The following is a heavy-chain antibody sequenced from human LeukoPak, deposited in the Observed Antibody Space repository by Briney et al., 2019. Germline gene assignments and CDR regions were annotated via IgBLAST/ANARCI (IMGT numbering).Heavy chain of an antibody. D-gene: IGHD4-23*01. Sequence: GGSLRLSCAASGFTFSSYWMSWVRQAPGKGLEWVSGISWNSGSIGYADSVKGRFTISRDNAKNSLYLQMNSLRAEDTALYYCAKTRYGGKGDRYFDYWGQGTLVTVSS. CDR2: ISWNSGSI. V-gene: IGHV3-9*01. CDR3: AKTRYGGKGDRYFDY. CDR1: GFTFSSYW. J-gene: IGHJ4*02.